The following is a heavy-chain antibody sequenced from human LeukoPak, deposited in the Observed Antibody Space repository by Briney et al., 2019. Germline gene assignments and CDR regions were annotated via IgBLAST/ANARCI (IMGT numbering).Heavy chain of an antibody. CDR1: GFTVSRYW. Sequence: GGALRLSCAAPGFTVSRYWMHWGRPAPGKGLVWVSRISSDGSVTSYADSVKGRFTISRDNAKSTLYLQMNSLRAEDTAVYYCARGYGWNEYWGQGTLVTVSS. V-gene: IGHV3-74*01. CDR3: ARGYGWNEY. CDR2: ISSDGSVT. J-gene: IGHJ4*02. D-gene: IGHD3-16*01.